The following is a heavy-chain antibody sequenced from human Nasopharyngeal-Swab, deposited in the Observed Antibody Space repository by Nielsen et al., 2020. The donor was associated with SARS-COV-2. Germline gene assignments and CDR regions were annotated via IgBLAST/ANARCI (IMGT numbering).Heavy chain of an antibody. D-gene: IGHD6-13*01. CDR1: GYTFTGYA. CDR2: INAGNGDI. J-gene: IGHJ4*02. CDR3: VKPAAGTYDS. Sequence: ASVKVSCKASGYTFTGYAMNWVRQAPGQSLEWMGWINAGNGDITYSQKFQGRVTLTRDAYASTAYMELFSLTSEDTAVYYCVKPAAGTYDSWGQGTLVTVSS. V-gene: IGHV1-3*01.